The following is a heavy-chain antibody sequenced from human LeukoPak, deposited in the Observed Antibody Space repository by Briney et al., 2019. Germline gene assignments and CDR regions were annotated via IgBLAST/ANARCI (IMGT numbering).Heavy chain of an antibody. Sequence: HPGRSLRLSCAASGFTFSSYGMHWVRQAPGKGLEWVAVISYDGSNKYYADSVKGRFTISRDDSKNTLYLQMNSLRAEDTAVYYCARDSRRDYGRYWGQGTLVTVSS. CDR1: GFTFSSYG. V-gene: IGHV3-30*03. CDR3: ARDSRRDYGRY. CDR2: ISYDGSNK. D-gene: IGHD4-17*01. J-gene: IGHJ4*02.